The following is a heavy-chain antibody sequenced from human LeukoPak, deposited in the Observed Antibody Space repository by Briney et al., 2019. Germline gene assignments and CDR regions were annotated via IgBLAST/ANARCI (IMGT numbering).Heavy chain of an antibody. CDR2: IYYSGST. V-gene: IGHV4-39*07. D-gene: IGHD1-26*01. Sequence: SETLSLTCTVSGDSISSSSYYWGWIRQPPGKGLEWIGIIYYSGSTYYNPSLKSRVTISVDRSKNQFSLKLSSMTAADTAVYYCARTFSSGSYSFDYWGQGTLVTVSS. CDR1: GDSISSSSYY. J-gene: IGHJ4*02. CDR3: ARTFSSGSYSFDY.